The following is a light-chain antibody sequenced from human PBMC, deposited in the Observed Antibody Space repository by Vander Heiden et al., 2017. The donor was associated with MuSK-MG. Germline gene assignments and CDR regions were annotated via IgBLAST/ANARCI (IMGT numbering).Light chain of an antibody. J-gene: IGLJ3*02. CDR1: SSDVGSYNL. V-gene: IGLV2-23*02. CDR2: EVS. CDR3: CSYAGSSTCM. Sequence: QSALTQPASVSGSPGQSITISCTGTSSDVGSYNLVSWYQQHPGKAPKLMIYEVSRRPSGVSNRFSGSKSGNTASLTISGLQAEDEADYYCCSYAGSSTCMCGGGTKLTVL.